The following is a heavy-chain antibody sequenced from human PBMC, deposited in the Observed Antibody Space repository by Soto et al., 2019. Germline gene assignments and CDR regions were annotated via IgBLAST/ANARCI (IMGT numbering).Heavy chain of an antibody. J-gene: IGHJ6*03. CDR2: IWYDGSNK. D-gene: IGHD5-12*01. V-gene: IGHV3-33*01. CDR3: ARRGYDSDYYYYYMDV. CDR1: GLTFISYG. Sequence: GGSLRLSCAASGLTFISYGMHWVRQAPGKGLEWVAVIWYDGSNKYYAYSVKGRFTISRDNSKNTLYLQMNSLRAEDTAVYYCARRGYDSDYYYYYMDVWGKGTTVTVSS.